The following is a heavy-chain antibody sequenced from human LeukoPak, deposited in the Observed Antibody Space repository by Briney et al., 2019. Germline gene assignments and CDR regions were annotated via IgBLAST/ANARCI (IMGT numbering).Heavy chain of an antibody. V-gene: IGHV3-30*19. CDR2: ISYDGSNK. D-gene: IGHD4-17*01. Sequence: PGGSLRLSCAASGFTFSNYGMHWVRQAPGKGLEWVAVISYDGSNKYYADSVKGRFTISRDNSKNTLYLQMNSLRAEDTAVYYCASDGDYEYWGQGTLVTVSS. CDR3: ASDGDYEY. CDR1: GFTFSNYG. J-gene: IGHJ4*02.